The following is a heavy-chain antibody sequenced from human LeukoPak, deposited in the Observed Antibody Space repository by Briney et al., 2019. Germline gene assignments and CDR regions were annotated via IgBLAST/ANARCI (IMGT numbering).Heavy chain of an antibody. Sequence: GGSLRLSCAASGFTFSDYYMSWIRQAPGKGLEWVSYXXXXXSXXXXXDSVXGRFTISRDNAKNSLYLQMNSLRAEDTAVYYXXXXXXXXXXXYGXXXXPXXXXXGMDVWGQGTTVTVSS. CDR1: GFTFSDYY. V-gene: IGHV3-11*01. CDR2: XXXXXSXX. D-gene: IGHD3-10*01. J-gene: IGHJ6*02. CDR3: XXXXXXXXXXYGXXXXPXXXXXGMDV.